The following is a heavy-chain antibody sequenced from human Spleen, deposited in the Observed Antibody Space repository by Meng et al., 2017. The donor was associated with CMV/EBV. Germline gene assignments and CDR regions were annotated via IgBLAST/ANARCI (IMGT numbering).Heavy chain of an antibody. CDR2: IYSGAGT. Sequence: SGFTVSRNYMSWVRQAPGKGLEWVSVIYSGAGTYYADSVKGRYTISRDNSKNTLYLQMNSLRAEDTAVYYCAMSRRDSSGWYYFDSWGQGALVTVSS. D-gene: IGHD6-19*01. CDR1: GFTVSRNY. CDR3: AMSRRDSSGWYYFDS. V-gene: IGHV3-66*02. J-gene: IGHJ4*02.